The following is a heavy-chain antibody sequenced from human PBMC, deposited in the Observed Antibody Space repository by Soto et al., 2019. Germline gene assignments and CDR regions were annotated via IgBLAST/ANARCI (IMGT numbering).Heavy chain of an antibody. Sequence: KPSETLSLTCAVYGGSFSGYYWSWIRQPPGKGLEWIGEINHSGSTNYNPSLKSRVTISVDTSKNQFSLKLSSVTAADTAVYYCARGYDFWSGYYRYYYFDDWGQGTLVTVSS. D-gene: IGHD3-3*01. J-gene: IGHJ4*02. V-gene: IGHV4-34*01. CDR2: INHSGST. CDR1: GGSFSGYY. CDR3: ARGYDFWSGYYRYYYFDD.